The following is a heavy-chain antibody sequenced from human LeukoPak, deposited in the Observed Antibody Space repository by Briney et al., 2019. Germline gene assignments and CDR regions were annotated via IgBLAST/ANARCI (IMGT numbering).Heavy chain of an antibody. V-gene: IGHV4-39*07. Sequence: SETLSLTCTVSGGSISSSSYYWGWIRQPPGKGLEWIGSIYYSGSTYYNPSLKSRVTISVDTSKNQFSLKLSSVTAADTAVYYCARVLQIDDWFLDYYYYYMDVWGKGTTVTVSS. J-gene: IGHJ6*03. CDR2: IYYSGST. CDR1: GGSISSSSYY. D-gene: IGHD3-9*01. CDR3: ARVLQIDDWFLDYYYYYMDV.